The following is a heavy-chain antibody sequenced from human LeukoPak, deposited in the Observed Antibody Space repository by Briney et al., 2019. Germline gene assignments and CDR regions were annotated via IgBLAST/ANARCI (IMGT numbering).Heavy chain of an antibody. CDR2: INPNSGGT. J-gene: IGHJ4*02. Sequence: EASVKVSCKASGYTFTGYYMHWVRQAPGQGLEWMGWINPNSGGTSYAQKFQGRVTMTRDTSISTAYMELSRLRSDDTAVYYCARPSAAGTTSPQDYWGQGTLVTVSS. CDR1: GYTFTGYY. V-gene: IGHV1-2*02. D-gene: IGHD1-7*01. CDR3: ARPSAAGTTSPQDY.